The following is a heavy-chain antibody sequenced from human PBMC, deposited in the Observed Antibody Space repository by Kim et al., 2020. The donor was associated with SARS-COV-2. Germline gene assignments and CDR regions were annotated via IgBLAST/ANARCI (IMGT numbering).Heavy chain of an antibody. CDR1: GYTFTSYA. J-gene: IGHJ5*02. CDR2: INAGNGNT. CDR3: ARVHWRAAAGTSWFDP. D-gene: IGHD6-13*01. Sequence: ASVKVSCKASGYTFTSYAMHWVRQAPGQRLEWMGWINAGNGNTKYSQKFQGRVTITRDTSASTAYMELSSLRSEDTAVYYCARVHWRAAAGTSWFDPWGQGTLVTVSS. V-gene: IGHV1-3*01.